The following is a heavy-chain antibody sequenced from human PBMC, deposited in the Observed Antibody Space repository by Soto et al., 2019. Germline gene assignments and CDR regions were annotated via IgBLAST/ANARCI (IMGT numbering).Heavy chain of an antibody. CDR2: ISWNSGSI. J-gene: IGHJ3*02. CDR3: AKPRIYYGSGSYLWFGAFDI. V-gene: IGHV3-9*01. CDR1: GFTFDDYA. D-gene: IGHD3-10*01. Sequence: GGSLRLSCAASGFTFDDYAMHWVRQAPGKGLEWVSGISWNSGSIGYADSVKGRFTISRDNAKNSLYLQMNSLRAEDTALYYCAKPRIYYGSGSYLWFGAFDIWGQGTMVTVSS.